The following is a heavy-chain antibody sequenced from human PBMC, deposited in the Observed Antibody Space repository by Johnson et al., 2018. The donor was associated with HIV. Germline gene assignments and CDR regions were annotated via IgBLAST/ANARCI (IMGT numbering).Heavy chain of an antibody. D-gene: IGHD6-6*01. CDR1: GFTFSDYY. Sequence: QVQLVESGGGLVKPGVSLRLSCAASGFTFSDYYMSWIRQAPGKGLEWVSYISSSGSTIYYADSVKGRFTISRDNAKNSLYLQMNSLRAEDTAGYYCAKVLYSSSSDAFDIWGQGTMVTVSS. J-gene: IGHJ3*02. CDR3: AKVLYSSSSDAFDI. V-gene: IGHV3-11*04. CDR2: ISSSGSTI.